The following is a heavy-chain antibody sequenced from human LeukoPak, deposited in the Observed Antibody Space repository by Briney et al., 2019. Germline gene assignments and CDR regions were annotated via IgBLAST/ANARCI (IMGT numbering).Heavy chain of an antibody. CDR1: GFTVSSYY. V-gene: IGHV3-53*01. CDR2: IYSGGST. J-gene: IGHJ6*03. D-gene: IGHD2-2*01. Sequence: GGSLRLSCAASGFTVSSYYMSWVRQAPGKGLEWVSVIYSGGSTYYADSVKGRFTISRDNSKNTLYLQMNSLRVEDTAVYYCARGRYQLQSGADNYYMDVWGKGTTVTVSS. CDR3: ARGRYQLQSGADNYYMDV.